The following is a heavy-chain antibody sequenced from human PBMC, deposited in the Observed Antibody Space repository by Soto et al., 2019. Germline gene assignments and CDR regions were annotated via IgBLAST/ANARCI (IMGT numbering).Heavy chain of an antibody. CDR3: ARGGVTGIVGTFGSPLDI. CDR2: IGYDGNNK. D-gene: IGHD1-1*01. CDR1: GFSFTTYG. V-gene: IGHV3-33*01. Sequence: QVQLVESGGGWVQPGRSLRLSCEATGFSFTTYGMHWVRQAPGKGLEWVAVIGYDGNNKYYADSVEGRFTISRDNSKNTVYLQMKSLRGDDTAVYYCARGGVTGIVGTFGSPLDIWGHGTVVTVSS. J-gene: IGHJ3*02.